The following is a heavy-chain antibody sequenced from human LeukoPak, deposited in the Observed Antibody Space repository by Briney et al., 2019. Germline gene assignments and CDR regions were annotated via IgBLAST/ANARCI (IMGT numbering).Heavy chain of an antibody. CDR1: GASIISYY. Sequence: PSETLSLTCTVSGASIISYYWSWIRQPPGKGLEWIGYMYYSGSTNYNPSLKSRATISVDLSKNQFSLTLTSVTAADTAVYYYARDQTDYGGKGLSHYYGMDVWGQGTTVTVSS. D-gene: IGHD4-23*01. J-gene: IGHJ6*02. V-gene: IGHV4-59*01. CDR3: ARDQTDYGGKGLSHYYGMDV. CDR2: MYYSGST.